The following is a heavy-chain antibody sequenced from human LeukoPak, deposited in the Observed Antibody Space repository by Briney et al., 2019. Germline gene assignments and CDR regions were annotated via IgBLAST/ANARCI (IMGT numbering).Heavy chain of an antibody. Sequence: SETLSLTCTVSGGSISSNDYYWNWIRQPPGKGLEWIGYIYHSGTTYYNPSLKSRVTISLDRSKNQFSLMLSSVTAADTAVYYCARDDILTAYFDSWGQGTLVTVSS. CDR2: IYHSGTT. CDR1: GGSISSNDYY. D-gene: IGHD3-9*01. V-gene: IGHV4-30-2*01. J-gene: IGHJ4*02. CDR3: ARDDILTAYFDS.